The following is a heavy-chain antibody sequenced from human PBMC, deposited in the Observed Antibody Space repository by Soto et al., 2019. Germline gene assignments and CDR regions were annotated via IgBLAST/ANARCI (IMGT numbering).Heavy chain of an antibody. CDR3: AKPQYNTGGTPPY. V-gene: IGHV3-23*01. Sequence: EVQLLESGGGLVQPGGSLRLSCAASGFSFSTFAMSWVRQAPGKGLEWVSVITASGDITYYADSVKGRFTISRDNSKNTLYLQMNSLRDEDTAIFYCAKPQYNTGGTPPYWGQGTLVTVSS. J-gene: IGHJ4*02. CDR2: ITASGDIT. CDR1: GFSFSTFA. D-gene: IGHD2-8*02.